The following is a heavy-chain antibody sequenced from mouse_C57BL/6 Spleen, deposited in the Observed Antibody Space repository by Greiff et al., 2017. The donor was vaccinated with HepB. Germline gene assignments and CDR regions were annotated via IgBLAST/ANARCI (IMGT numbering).Heavy chain of an antibody. V-gene: IGHV1-55*01. CDR1: GYTFTSYW. Sequence: VQLKQPGAELVKPGASVKMSCKASGYTFTSYWITWVKQRPGQGLEWIGDIYPGSGSTNYNEKFKSKATLTVDTSSSTAYMQLSSLTSEDSAVYYCARGDYDYDGDYYYAMDYWGQGTSVTVSS. CDR3: ARGDYDYDGDYYYAMDY. D-gene: IGHD2-4*01. CDR2: IYPGSGST. J-gene: IGHJ4*01.